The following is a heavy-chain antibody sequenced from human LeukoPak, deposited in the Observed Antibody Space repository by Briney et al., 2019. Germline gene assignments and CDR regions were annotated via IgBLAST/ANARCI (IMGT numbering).Heavy chain of an antibody. CDR1: GFTFTSYA. CDR3: AKTNAQGCSGWRYYFDY. V-gene: IGHV3-23*01. Sequence: PGGSLRLSCAVSGFTFTSYAMTWVRQAPGKGLEWVSDISGSGHSTNYADSVKGRFTISRDNSKNTLYLQLNSLRAEDTAVYYCAKTNAQGCSGWRYYFDYWGQGTLVTVPS. D-gene: IGHD6-19*01. J-gene: IGHJ4*02. CDR2: ISGSGHST.